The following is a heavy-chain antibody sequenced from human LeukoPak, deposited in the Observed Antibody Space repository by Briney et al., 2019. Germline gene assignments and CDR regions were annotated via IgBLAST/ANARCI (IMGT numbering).Heavy chain of an antibody. CDR3: AKPHGDFYYGSGSAYDY. CDR1: GFTFSSYG. CDR2: ISYDGSNK. J-gene: IGHJ4*02. Sequence: GRSLRLSCAASGFTFSSYGMHWVRQAPGKGLEWVAVISYDGSNKYYADSVKGRFTISRDNSKNTLHLQMNSLRAEDTAVYYCAKPHGDFYYGSGSAYDYWGQGTLVTVSS. D-gene: IGHD3-10*01. V-gene: IGHV3-30*18.